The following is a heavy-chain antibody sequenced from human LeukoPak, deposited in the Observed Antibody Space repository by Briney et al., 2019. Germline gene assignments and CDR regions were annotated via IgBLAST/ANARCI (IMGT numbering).Heavy chain of an antibody. D-gene: IGHD3-10*01. J-gene: IGHJ4*02. V-gene: IGHV3-30-3*01. CDR3: ARTTTPHYYGSGSYALGY. CDR2: ISYDGSNK. Sequence: GRSLRLSCAASGFTFSTYAMHWVRQGPGKGLEWVAVISYDGSNKYYAESVKGRFTISRDNSKNTLYLQMSSLSAEDTAVYYCARTTTPHYYGSGSYALGYWGQGTLVTVPS. CDR1: GFTFSTYA.